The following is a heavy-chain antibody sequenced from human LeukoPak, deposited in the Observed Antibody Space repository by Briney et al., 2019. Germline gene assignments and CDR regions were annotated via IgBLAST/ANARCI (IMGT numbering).Heavy chain of an antibody. D-gene: IGHD6-13*01. CDR1: GFTFNTYA. Sequence: GGSLRLSCAASGFTFNTYAMSWVRQAPGKGLEWVSAISGSGGSTYYADSAKGRFTISRENSKNTLYLQMNRLRAEDTAVYNGAKGVADSNSWNRGYYFDYWGQGTLVTVSS. J-gene: IGHJ4*02. V-gene: IGHV3-23*01. CDR3: AKGVADSNSWNRGYYFDY. CDR2: ISGSGGST.